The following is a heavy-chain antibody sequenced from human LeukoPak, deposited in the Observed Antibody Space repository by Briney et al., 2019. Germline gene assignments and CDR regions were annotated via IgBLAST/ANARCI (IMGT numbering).Heavy chain of an antibody. J-gene: IGHJ4*02. CDR3: ARDQSGYFDS. D-gene: IGHD3-10*01. CDR1: GFTFNNYA. V-gene: IGHV3-23*01. Sequence: GGSLRLSCAASGFTFNNYAMSWVRQPPGRGLEWVSLISGSGGSTYYADSVKGRFTISRDNSKNTLHLQMSSLRAEDTAVYYCARDQSGYFDSWGQGTLVTVSS. CDR2: ISGSGGST.